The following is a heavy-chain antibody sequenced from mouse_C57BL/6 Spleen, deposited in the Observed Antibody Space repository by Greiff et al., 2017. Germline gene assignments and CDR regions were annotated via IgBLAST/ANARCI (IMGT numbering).Heavy chain of an antibody. CDR1: GFNIKDYY. D-gene: IGHD1-1*01. Sequence: VQLQQSGAELVKPGASVKLSCTASGFNIKDYYMHWVKQRTEQGLEWIGRIDPEDGENKYAPKFQGKATITADTSSNTAYLQLSSLTSEDTAVYYCARDYYGSWDYWGQGTTLTVSS. CDR2: IDPEDGEN. V-gene: IGHV14-2*01. J-gene: IGHJ2*01. CDR3: ARDYYGSWDY.